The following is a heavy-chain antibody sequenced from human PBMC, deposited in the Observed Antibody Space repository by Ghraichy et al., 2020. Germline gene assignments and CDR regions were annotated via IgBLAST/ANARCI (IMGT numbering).Heavy chain of an antibody. Sequence: GGSLRLSCAASGFTFSSYWMHWVRQAPGKGLVWVSRINNDGSSTSYADSVKGRFTISRDNAKNTLYLQMNSLRAEDTAVYYCAREGRIYDSSGYFYYFDYWGQGTLVTVSS. V-gene: IGHV3-74*01. CDR3: AREGRIYDSSGYFYYFDY. J-gene: IGHJ4*02. D-gene: IGHD3-22*01. CDR1: GFTFSSYW. CDR2: INNDGSST.